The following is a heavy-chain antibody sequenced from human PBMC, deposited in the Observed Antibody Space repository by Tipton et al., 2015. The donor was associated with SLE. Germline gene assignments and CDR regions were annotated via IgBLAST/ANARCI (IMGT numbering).Heavy chain of an antibody. CDR2: INPNSGVT. J-gene: IGHJ4*02. CDR1: GYPFIGYY. D-gene: IGHD3-10*01. Sequence: QSGAEVKKPGASVKVSCKASGYPFIGYYMHWVRQAPGQGLEWMGWINPNSGVTKYAQKFQGRVTMTRDTSISTAYMDLSSLRSDDTAVYYCAKNLGGEDFWGQGTLVTASS. CDR3: AKNLGGEDF. V-gene: IGHV1-2*02.